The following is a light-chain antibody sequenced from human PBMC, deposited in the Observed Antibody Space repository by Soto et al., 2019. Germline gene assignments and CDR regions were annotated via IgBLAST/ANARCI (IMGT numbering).Light chain of an antibody. V-gene: IGKV3-15*01. J-gene: IGKJ1*01. CDR2: GAS. Sequence: EIVMTQSPATLSVSPGGRATLSCRASQSVSSNLAWYQQEPGQAPRLLIYGASTRATGIPARFSGSGSGTEFTLTISSLQSEDFAVYYCQQYNNWPRVTFGQGTKV. CDR1: QSVSSN. CDR3: QQYNNWPRVT.